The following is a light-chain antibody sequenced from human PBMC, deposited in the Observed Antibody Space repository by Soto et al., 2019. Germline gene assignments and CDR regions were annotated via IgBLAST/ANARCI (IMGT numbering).Light chain of an antibody. CDR3: QHYGNSPT. J-gene: IGKJ1*01. Sequence: IQVTQSPSILSASVGDRVTITCRTSQGVMNSFAWYQQKSGKAPRLLIYGASRRATGIPDRFSGSGSGTDFTLSISRLEPEDFAVYWCQHYGNSPTFGQGTKVQIK. V-gene: IGKV1-NL1*01. CDR1: QGVMNS. CDR2: GAS.